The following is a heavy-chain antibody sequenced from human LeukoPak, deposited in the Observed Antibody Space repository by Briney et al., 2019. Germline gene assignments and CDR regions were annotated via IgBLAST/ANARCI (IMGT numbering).Heavy chain of an antibody. CDR2: INPNSGGT. Sequence: ASVKVSCKASGYTFTGYYMHWVRQAPGQGLEWMGWINPNSGGTNYAQKFQGRVTMTRDTSISTAYMKLSRLRSDDTAVYYCARLPVGYCSSTSCPDYWGQGTLVTVSS. CDR1: GYTFTGYY. CDR3: ARLPVGYCSSTSCPDY. D-gene: IGHD2-2*01. J-gene: IGHJ4*02. V-gene: IGHV1-2*02.